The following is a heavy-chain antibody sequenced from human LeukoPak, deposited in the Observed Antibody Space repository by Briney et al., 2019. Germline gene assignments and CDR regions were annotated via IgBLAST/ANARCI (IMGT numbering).Heavy chain of an antibody. D-gene: IGHD6-13*01. CDR1: GFTFSNAW. CDR3: ANVYSSSSYF. J-gene: IGHJ4*02. CDR2: VKSKTDGGTT. Sequence: GGSLRLSCAASGFTFSNAWMSWVRQAPGKGLEWVGLVKSKTDGGTTDYAAPVKGRFTISRDDSKNTLYLQMNSLRAEDTAIYYCANVYSSSSYFWGQGTLVTVSS. V-gene: IGHV3-15*01.